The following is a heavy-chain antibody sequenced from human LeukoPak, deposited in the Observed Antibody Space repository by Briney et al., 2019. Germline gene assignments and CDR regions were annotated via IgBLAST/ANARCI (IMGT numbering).Heavy chain of an antibody. Sequence: GGSLRLSCAASGFTFSSYGMHWVRQAPGKGLEWVAFIRYDGSNKYYADSVKGRFTISRDNSKNTLYLQMNSLRAEDTAVYYCAKGAGSFKDYFDYWGQGTLVTVSS. CDR3: AKGAGSFKDYFDY. D-gene: IGHD6-13*01. CDR1: GFTFSSYG. J-gene: IGHJ4*02. V-gene: IGHV3-30*02. CDR2: IRYDGSNK.